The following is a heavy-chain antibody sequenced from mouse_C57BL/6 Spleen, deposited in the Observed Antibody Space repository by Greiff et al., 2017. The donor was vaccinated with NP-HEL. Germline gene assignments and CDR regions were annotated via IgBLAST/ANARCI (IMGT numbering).Heavy chain of an antibody. J-gene: IGHJ4*01. CDR1: GYTFTSYW. V-gene: IGHV1-55*01. Sequence: QVHVKQPGAELVKPGASVKMSCKASGYTFTSYWITWVKQRPGQGLEWIGDIYPGSGSTNYNEKFKSKATLTVDTSSSTAYMQLSSLTSEDSAVYYWARYYYGTHYYAMDYWGQGTSVTVSS. CDR2: IYPGSGST. CDR3: ARYYYGTHYYAMDY. D-gene: IGHD2-1*01.